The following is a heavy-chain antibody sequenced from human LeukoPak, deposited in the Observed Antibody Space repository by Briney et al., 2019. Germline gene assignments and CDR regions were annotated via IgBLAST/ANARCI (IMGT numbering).Heavy chain of an antibody. D-gene: IGHD4-17*01. Sequence: SETLSLTCTVSGGSVISGGYYSGWIWQPPGKGLEWIGYIYYSGSTTYNPSLKSRVTISVDTSKNKFSLKLSSVTAADTAVYYCARVPSSTTARGYFDYWGQGTLVTVSS. J-gene: IGHJ4*02. V-gene: IGHV4-61*08. CDR2: IYYSGST. CDR1: GGSVISGGYY. CDR3: ARVPSSTTARGYFDY.